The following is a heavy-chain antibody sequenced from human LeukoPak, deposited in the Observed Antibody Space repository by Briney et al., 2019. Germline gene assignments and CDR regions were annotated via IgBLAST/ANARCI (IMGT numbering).Heavy chain of an antibody. J-gene: IGHJ4*02. V-gene: IGHV1-69*04. CDR3: ARGDVDIVATKWDY. CDR1: GGTFSSYA. Sequence: SVKVSCKASGGTFSSYAISWVRQAPGQGLEWMGRIIPILGIANYAQKFQGRVTITADKSTSTAYMELSSLRSEDTAVYYCARGDVDIVATKWDYWGQGTLVTVSS. CDR2: IIPILGIA. D-gene: IGHD5-12*01.